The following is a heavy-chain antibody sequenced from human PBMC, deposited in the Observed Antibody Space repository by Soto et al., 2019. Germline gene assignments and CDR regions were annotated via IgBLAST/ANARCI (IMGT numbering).Heavy chain of an antibody. CDR1: GGSFSCYY. CDR2: IDHSGYT. J-gene: IGHJ4*02. V-gene: IGHV4-34*01. D-gene: IGHD1-7*01. CDR3: ARARIVVSGTIVDF. Sequence: PSETLSLTCAVYGGSFSCYYWNWIRQPPGKGLEWIGEIDHSGYTNYNPSLMSRVTISIDTSKNQFSLKLTSVTAADTAVYYCARARIVVSGTIVDFWGLGTLVTVS.